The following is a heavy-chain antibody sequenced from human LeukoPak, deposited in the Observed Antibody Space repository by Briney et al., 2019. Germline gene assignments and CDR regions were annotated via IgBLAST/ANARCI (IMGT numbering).Heavy chain of an antibody. J-gene: IGHJ4*02. V-gene: IGHV3-49*03. CDR2: IRNKADGGTL. D-gene: IGHD1-26*01. Sequence: GGSLRLSCTASGFTFGDYTITWIRQAPGKGLEWVGFIRNKADGGTLEYAASVKGRFTISRDDSKSIAYLQLNSLKTDDTAVYYCTRDPPTRYWGQGTLVSVSS. CDR3: TRDPPTRY. CDR1: GFTFGDYT.